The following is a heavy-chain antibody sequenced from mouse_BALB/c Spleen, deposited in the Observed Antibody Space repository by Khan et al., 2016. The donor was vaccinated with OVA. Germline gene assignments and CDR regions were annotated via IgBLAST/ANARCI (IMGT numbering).Heavy chain of an antibody. J-gene: IGHJ2*01. D-gene: IGHD2-12*01. Sequence: QLQESGPGLVKPSQSLSLTCTVTGYSITRSYGWNWIRQFPGNKLEWMGYISYSGRPNYNPSLKSRISLTRDPSKQQFFLHVNSVTTEDTATYYFARTTRIKYWGQGTTRTVSS. CDR2: ISYSGRP. V-gene: IGHV3-2*02. CDR3: ARTTRIKY. CDR1: GYSITRSYG.